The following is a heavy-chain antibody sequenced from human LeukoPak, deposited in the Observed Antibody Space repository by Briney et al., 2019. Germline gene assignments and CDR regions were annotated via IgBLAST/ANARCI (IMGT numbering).Heavy chain of an antibody. CDR3: ASFPLWFGELFADY. CDR2: ISYDGSNK. D-gene: IGHD3-10*01. CDR1: GFTFSSYA. J-gene: IGHJ4*02. V-gene: IGHV3-30-3*01. Sequence: PRRSLRLSCAASGFTFSSYAMHWVRQALGKGLEWVAVISYDGSNKYYADSVKGRFTISRDNSKNTLYLQMNSLRAEDTAVYYCASFPLWFGELFADYWGQGTLVTVSS.